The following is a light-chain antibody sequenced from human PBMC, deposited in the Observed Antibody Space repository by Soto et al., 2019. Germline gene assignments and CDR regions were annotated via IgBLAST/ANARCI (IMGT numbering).Light chain of an antibody. CDR3: ISYTSTSTPYV. Sequence: QSVLTQPASVSGFPGQSITISCAGTSSDVGRYTYVSWYQQHPGKVPKLLIYDVYNRPSGVSDRFSGSKSDNTASLTISGLQAEDEADYYCISYTSTSTPYVFGGGTKVTVL. CDR2: DVY. V-gene: IGLV2-14*01. J-gene: IGLJ1*01. CDR1: SSDVGRYTY.